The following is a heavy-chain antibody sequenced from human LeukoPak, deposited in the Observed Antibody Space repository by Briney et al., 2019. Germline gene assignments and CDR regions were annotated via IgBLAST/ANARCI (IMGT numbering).Heavy chain of an antibody. Sequence: KSSETLSLTCAVYGESFSGYYWSWIRQPPGKGLEWIGEINHSGSSNYNPSLKSRVTLSVDTSKNQFSLRLSSVTAADTAVYYCARLRLERRPRTYHYHLDVWGKGTTVTVSS. J-gene: IGHJ6*04. D-gene: IGHD1-1*01. V-gene: IGHV4-34*01. CDR3: ARLRLERRPRTYHYHLDV. CDR1: GESFSGYY. CDR2: INHSGSS.